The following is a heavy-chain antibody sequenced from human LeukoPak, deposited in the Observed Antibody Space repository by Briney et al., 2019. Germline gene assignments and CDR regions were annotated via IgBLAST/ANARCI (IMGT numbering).Heavy chain of an antibody. CDR3: AKDTYSSWYYFDY. CDR1: GFTFSSYS. CDR2: ISYDGSNK. V-gene: IGHV3-30*18. D-gene: IGHD6-6*01. J-gene: IGHJ4*02. Sequence: PGGSLRLSCAASGFTFSSYSMNWVRQAPGKGLEWVAVISYDGSNKHYADSVKGRFTISRDNSKNTLYLQMNSLRAEDTAVYYCAKDTYSSWYYFDYWGQGTLVTVSS.